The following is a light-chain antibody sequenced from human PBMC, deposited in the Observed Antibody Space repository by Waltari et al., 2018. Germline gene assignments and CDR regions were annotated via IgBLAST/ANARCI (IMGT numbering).Light chain of an antibody. Sequence: ASQTVSTIALSGYQQKPGHAPRVLIDSTYNRATGIPDRFSGSGSGTDFTLTINRLAPEDFAMYYCQQYDGIVVTFGGGTKVEI. CDR2: STY. V-gene: IGKV3-20*01. J-gene: IGKJ4*01. CDR1: QTVSTIA. CDR3: QQYDGIVVT.